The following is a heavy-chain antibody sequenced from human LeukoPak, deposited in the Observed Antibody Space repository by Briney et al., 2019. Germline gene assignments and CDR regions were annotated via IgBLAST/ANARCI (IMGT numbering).Heavy chain of an antibody. J-gene: IGHJ4*02. CDR1: GGSISSYY. V-gene: IGHV4-59*01. Sequence: PSETLSLTCTVSGGSISSYYWSWIRQPPGKGLEWIGYIYYSESTNYNPSLKSRVTISVDTSKNQFSLKLSSVTAADTAVYYCARARRQTYYFDYWGQGTLVTVSS. CDR3: ARARRQTYYFDY. CDR2: IYYSEST.